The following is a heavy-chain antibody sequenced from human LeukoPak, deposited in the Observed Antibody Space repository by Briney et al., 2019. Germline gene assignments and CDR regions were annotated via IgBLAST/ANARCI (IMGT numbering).Heavy chain of an antibody. Sequence: ASVKLSCKASGYTFTSYSMHWVRQAPGQALEWMVIINPSDGSTYYAQKFQGRVTMTRDTSTSTVYMELSSLRSEDTAVYYCARQSEYSSSPGTSDYWGQGTLVTVSS. V-gene: IGHV1-46*01. J-gene: IGHJ4*02. CDR2: INPSDGST. CDR3: ARQSEYSSSPGTSDY. D-gene: IGHD6-6*01. CDR1: GYTFTSYS.